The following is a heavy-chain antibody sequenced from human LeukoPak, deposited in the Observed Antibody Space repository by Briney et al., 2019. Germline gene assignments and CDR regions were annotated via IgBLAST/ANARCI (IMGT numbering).Heavy chain of an antibody. V-gene: IGHV3-23*01. CDR3: SQGNWGDD. Sequence: GGSLRLSCAASGFTVSSNYMTWVRQAPGKGLEWVSSITRGGDITYYADSVTGRFTISRDNSKNTVYLQMNSLRAEDTAVYYCSQGNWGDDWGQGTLVTVSS. J-gene: IGHJ4*02. CDR2: ITRGGDIT. CDR1: GFTVSSNY. D-gene: IGHD7-27*01.